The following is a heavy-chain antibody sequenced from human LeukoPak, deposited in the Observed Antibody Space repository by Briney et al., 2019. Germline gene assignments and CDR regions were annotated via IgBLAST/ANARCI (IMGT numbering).Heavy chain of an antibody. CDR2: VNPNTGGT. V-gene: IGHV1-2*02. D-gene: IGHD4-23*01. CDR3: ARDSYGGNWSLGY. J-gene: IGHJ4*02. CDR1: GFTFTGYY. Sequence: ASVKVSCKASGFTFTGYYFHWVRQAPGQGLEWMGWVNPNTGGTNYAQMFQDRVTMTRDTSISTAYMELSRLTSDDTAVYYCARDSYGGNWSLGYWGQGTLVTVSS.